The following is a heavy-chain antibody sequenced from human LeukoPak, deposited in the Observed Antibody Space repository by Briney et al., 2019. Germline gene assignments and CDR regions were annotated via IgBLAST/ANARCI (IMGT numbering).Heavy chain of an antibody. CDR3: AKDYSSGWCLDY. V-gene: IGHV3-23*01. Sequence: GGSLRLSCAASGFTFSSYSMNWVRQAPGKGLEWVSGISGRGGYTYYADSVKGRFTISRDNSKNTLYLQMNSLTVEDTAVYYCAKDYSSGWCLDYWGQGSLVTVSS. CDR1: GFTFSSYS. CDR2: ISGRGGYT. D-gene: IGHD6-19*01. J-gene: IGHJ4*01.